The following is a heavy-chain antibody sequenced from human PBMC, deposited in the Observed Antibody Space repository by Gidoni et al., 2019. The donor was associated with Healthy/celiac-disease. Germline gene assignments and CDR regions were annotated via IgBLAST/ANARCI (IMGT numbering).Heavy chain of an antibody. CDR2: ISGSGGST. Sequence: EVQLLESGGGLVQPGGSLRLSCAASGFTFSSYAMSWVRQAPGKGLEWVSAISGSGGSTYYADSVKGRFTISRDNSKNTLYLQMNSLRAEDTAVYYCAKKRAAAGLRENNWFDPWGQGTLDTVSS. CDR1: GFTFSSYA. CDR3: AKKRAAAGLRENNWFDP. V-gene: IGHV3-23*01. J-gene: IGHJ5*02. D-gene: IGHD6-13*01.